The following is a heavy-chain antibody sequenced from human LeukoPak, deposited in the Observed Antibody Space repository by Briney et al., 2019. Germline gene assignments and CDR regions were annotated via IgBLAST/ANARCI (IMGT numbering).Heavy chain of an antibody. V-gene: IGHV3-23*01. CDR2: ISGSGGDT. Sequence: PGGSLRLSCAASGFTFSSYAMSWVRQAPGKGLEWVSAISGSGGDTYYADSVKGRFTISRDNSKNTLYLQMSSLRAEDTAVYYCAKDRVVRGVMGAGGYWGQGTLVTVSS. CDR3: AKDRVVRGVMGAGGY. J-gene: IGHJ4*02. CDR1: GFTFSSYA. D-gene: IGHD3-10*01.